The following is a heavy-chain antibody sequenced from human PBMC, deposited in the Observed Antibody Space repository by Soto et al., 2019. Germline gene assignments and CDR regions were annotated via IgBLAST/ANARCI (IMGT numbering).Heavy chain of an antibody. CDR1: GGSISSGAYY. J-gene: IGHJ1*01. Sequence: QVQLQESRLGLVKPSQTLSLTCTVSGGSISSGAYYWSWIRQHPGKGLEWIGYIYYSGSTYYNPSLKSRVTISVDTSKNQFSLKLSSVTAADTAVYYCAIYDSSGSRGFQHWGQGTLVTVSS. V-gene: IGHV4-31*03. CDR3: AIYDSSGSRGFQH. CDR2: IYYSGST. D-gene: IGHD3-22*01.